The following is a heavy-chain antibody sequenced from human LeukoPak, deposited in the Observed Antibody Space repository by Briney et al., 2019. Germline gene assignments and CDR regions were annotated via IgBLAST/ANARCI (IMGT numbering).Heavy chain of an antibody. Sequence: SETLSLTCTASGGSISNYYWNWIRQPPGKGLEWIGYIYYTGSTNYNPSLKSRVTMSVDTSKNQFSLNLRSVTPEDTAVYYCARNLIPEQLVLNFWGQGTLVTVSS. J-gene: IGHJ4*02. V-gene: IGHV4-59*01. CDR3: ARNLIPEQLVLNF. CDR1: GGSISNYY. CDR2: IYYTGST. D-gene: IGHD6-13*01.